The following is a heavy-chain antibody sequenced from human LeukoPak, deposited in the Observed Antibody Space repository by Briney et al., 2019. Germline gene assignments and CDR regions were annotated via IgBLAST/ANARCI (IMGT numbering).Heavy chain of an antibody. J-gene: IGHJ4*02. V-gene: IGHV4-61*02. CDR1: GGSTSSGSYY. D-gene: IGHD3-16*01. CDR3: ARALGGYFDY. Sequence: SETLSLTCTVSGGSTSSGSYYWSWIRQPAGEGLEWIGRIYTSGSTNYNPSLKSRVTISVDTSKNQFSLQLSSVTAADTAVYYCARALGGYFDYWGQGTLVTVSS. CDR2: IYTSGST.